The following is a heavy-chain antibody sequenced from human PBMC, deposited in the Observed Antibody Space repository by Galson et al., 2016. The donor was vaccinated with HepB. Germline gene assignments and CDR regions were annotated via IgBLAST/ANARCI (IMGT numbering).Heavy chain of an antibody. D-gene: IGHD6-6*01. J-gene: IGHJ4*02. CDR2: TYFRSKWYN. CDR1: GDSVSSNTAA. CDR3: ARDVGSTLAARSFDY. V-gene: IGHV6-1*01. Sequence: CAISGDSVSSNTAAWNWLRQSPSRGLEWLGRTYFRSKWYNDYTMSVKSRIIISPDTSKNQFSLQLNSATPEDTAVYYCARDVGSTLAARSFDYWGQGTLVAVSS.